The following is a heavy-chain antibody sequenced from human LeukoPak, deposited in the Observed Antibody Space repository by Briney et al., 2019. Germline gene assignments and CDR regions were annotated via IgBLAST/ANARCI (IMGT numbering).Heavy chain of an antibody. Sequence: SETLSLTCTVSGGSISSGTYYWSWIRQPAGKGLEWVAHIYTSGSTNYNPSLKSRVTISVDTSNNQFSLKVTSVTAADTALYYCARDYYMLRGLHWFDPWGRGTLVTVSS. J-gene: IGHJ5*02. CDR1: GGSISSGTYY. V-gene: IGHV4-61*09. CDR2: IYTSGST. CDR3: ARDYYMLRGLHWFDP. D-gene: IGHD3-10*01.